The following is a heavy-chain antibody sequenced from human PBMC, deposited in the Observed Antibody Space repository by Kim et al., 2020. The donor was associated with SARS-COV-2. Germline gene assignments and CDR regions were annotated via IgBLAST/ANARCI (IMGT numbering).Heavy chain of an antibody. V-gene: IGHV3-33*01. Sequence: GGSLRLSCAASGITFSNYAMHWVRQAPGKGLEWVAVVWYDGSQKYYADSVKGRFFSSRDNSKNILSLQMNSLRGEDTAVYYCASLWGYSYGDEYWGQGTLVTVSS. D-gene: IGHD5-18*01. CDR1: GITFSNYA. CDR3: ASLWGYSYGDEY. J-gene: IGHJ4*02. CDR2: VWYDGSQK.